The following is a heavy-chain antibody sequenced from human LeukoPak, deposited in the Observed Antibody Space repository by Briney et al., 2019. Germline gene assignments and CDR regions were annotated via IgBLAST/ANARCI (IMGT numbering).Heavy chain of an antibody. Sequence: SETLSLTCTVSGGSISSYYWSWIRHPPGPGLERIGYIYYSGSTNSNPSLKSRVTISVDRSKTQFSLKLSSVTAADAAVYFCSREYYYFSIWFDPWGQGALVTVSS. CDR3: SREYYYFSIWFDP. J-gene: IGHJ5*02. CDR1: GGSISSYY. CDR2: IYYSGST. V-gene: IGHV4-59*01. D-gene: IGHD3-3*01.